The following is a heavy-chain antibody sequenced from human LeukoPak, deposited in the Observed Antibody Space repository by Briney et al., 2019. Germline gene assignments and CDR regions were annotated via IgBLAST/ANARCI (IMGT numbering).Heavy chain of an antibody. Sequence: SETLSLTCAVYGGSFSGYYWSWIRHPPGEGLEWIGEINHSGNTNYNPSLKSRVTISVDTSKNQFSLKLTSVTAADTAVYYCATMISLPDIAAAGSWGQGTLVTVSS. CDR2: INHSGNT. CDR3: ATMISLPDIAAAGS. CDR1: GGSFSGYY. D-gene: IGHD6-13*01. J-gene: IGHJ5*02. V-gene: IGHV4-34*01.